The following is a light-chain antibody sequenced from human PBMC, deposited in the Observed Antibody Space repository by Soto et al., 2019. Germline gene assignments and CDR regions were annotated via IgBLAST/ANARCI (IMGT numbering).Light chain of an antibody. CDR1: SSDVGSYNL. Sequence: QSVLTQPASVSGSPGQSITISCTGTSSDVGSYNLVSWYQQHPGKAPKLMIYEGSKRPSGVSNRFSGSKSGNTASLTISGPQAEAEADYYCCSYAGSSTLVVFGGGTKLTVL. V-gene: IGLV2-23*01. CDR3: CSYAGSSTLVV. J-gene: IGLJ2*01. CDR2: EGS.